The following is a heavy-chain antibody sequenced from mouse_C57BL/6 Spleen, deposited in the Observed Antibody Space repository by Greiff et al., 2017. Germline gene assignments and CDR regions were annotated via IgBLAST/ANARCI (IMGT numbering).Heavy chain of an antibody. CDR1: GYTFTSYW. CDR2: IDPSDSET. J-gene: IGHJ3*01. Sequence: QVQLQQPGAELVRPGSSVKLSCKASGYTFTSYWMHWVKQRPIQGLEWIGNIDPSDSETHYNQKFKDKATLTVDKSSSTAYMQLSSLISEDSAVYYCARGGYDYAWFAYWGQGTLVTVSA. V-gene: IGHV1-52*01. D-gene: IGHD2-4*01. CDR3: ARGGYDYAWFAY.